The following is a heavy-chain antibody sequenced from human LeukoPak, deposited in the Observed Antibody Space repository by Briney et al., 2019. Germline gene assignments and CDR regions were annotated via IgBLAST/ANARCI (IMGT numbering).Heavy chain of an antibody. CDR3: TRESAVAGTAGYYFDY. V-gene: IGHV3-49*03. J-gene: IGHJ4*02. CDR2: IRSKAYGGTT. CDR1: GFTFGDYA. Sequence: GGSLRLSCTASGFTFGDYAMSWFRQAPGKGLEWVGFIRSKAYGGTTEYAASVKGRFTISRDDSKSIAYLQMNSLKTEDTAVYYCTRESAVAGTAGYYFDYWGQGTLSPSPQ. D-gene: IGHD6-19*01.